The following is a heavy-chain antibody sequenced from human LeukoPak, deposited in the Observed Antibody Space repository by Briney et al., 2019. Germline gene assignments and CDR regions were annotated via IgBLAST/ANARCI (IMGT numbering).Heavy chain of an antibody. CDR2: ISGSGGST. CDR3: ARERGGSGFAGYFDY. CDR1: GFTFSSYA. V-gene: IGHV3-23*01. D-gene: IGHD3-22*01. Sequence: GGSLRLSCAASGFTFSSYAMSWVRQAPGKGLEWVSAISGSGGSTYYADSVKGRFTISRDNSKNTLSLQLNSLRAEDTAVYYCARERGGSGFAGYFDYWGQGTLVTVSS. J-gene: IGHJ4*02.